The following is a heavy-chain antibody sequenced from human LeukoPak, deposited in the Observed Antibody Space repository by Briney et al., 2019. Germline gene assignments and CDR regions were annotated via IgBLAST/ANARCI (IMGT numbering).Heavy chain of an antibody. J-gene: IGHJ4*02. CDR1: GFTFSSYW. CDR2: ISGSGGST. V-gene: IGHV3-23*01. D-gene: IGHD3-9*01. CDR3: AKDLWLHRSYYFDY. Sequence: GGSLRLSCAASGFTFSSYWMSWVRQAPGKGLEWVSAISGSGGSTYYADSVKGRFTISRDNSKNTLYLQMNSLRAEDTAVYYCAKDLWLHRSYYFDYWGQGTLVTVSS.